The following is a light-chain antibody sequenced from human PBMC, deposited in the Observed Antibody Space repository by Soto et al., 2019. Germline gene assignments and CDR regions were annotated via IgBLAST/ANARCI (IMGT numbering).Light chain of an antibody. CDR3: QQYNNWPRT. Sequence: EIVMTQSPATLSVSPGERATLSCRASQSVSSNLGWYQQKPGQAPRLLIYGASTRATGIPARFSGSGSGTEFTLTISSLQSEDFAVYYCQQYNNWPRTFGPGTKVDI. CDR2: GAS. V-gene: IGKV3-15*01. J-gene: IGKJ3*01. CDR1: QSVSSN.